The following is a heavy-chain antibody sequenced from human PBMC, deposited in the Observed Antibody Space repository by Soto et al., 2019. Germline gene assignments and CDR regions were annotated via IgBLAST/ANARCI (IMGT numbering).Heavy chain of an antibody. J-gene: IGHJ6*02. V-gene: IGHV3-33*01. CDR3: ARDNDYGDYYYYGMDV. Sequence: GGSLRLSCAASGFTFSSYGMHWVRQAPGKGLEWVAVIWYDGSNKYYADSVKGRFTISRDNSKNTLYLQMNSLRAEDTAVYYCARDNDYGDYYYYGMDVWGQGTTVTVSS. CDR2: IWYDGSNK. CDR1: GFTFSSYG. D-gene: IGHD4-17*01.